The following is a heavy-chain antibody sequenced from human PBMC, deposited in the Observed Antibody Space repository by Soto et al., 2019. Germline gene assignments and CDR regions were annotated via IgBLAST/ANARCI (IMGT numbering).Heavy chain of an antibody. J-gene: IGHJ6*02. V-gene: IGHV1-69*01. CDR1: GGTFSSDA. CDR2: IIPIFGTA. CDR3: ARGAPYGAAGGYYHSAMDV. D-gene: IGHD4-17*01. Sequence: QVQLVQSGAEVKKPGSSVKVSCKASGGTFSSDALSWVRQAPGHGLEWMGGIIPIFGTANYAQKFQGRVTIIADESTSTAYMELSSLRSEDTAVYFCARGAPYGAAGGYYHSAMDVWGQWTAVTVSS.